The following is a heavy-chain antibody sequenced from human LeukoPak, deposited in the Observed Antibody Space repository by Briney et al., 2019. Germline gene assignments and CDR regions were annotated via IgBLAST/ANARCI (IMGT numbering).Heavy chain of an antibody. CDR3: AKPSNIVVVPAAMGPYGMDV. Sequence: GGSRRLSCAAAGFTFSSYAMSWVRQAPGKGLEWVSAISGSGGSTYYADSVKGRFTISRDNSKNTLYLQMNSLRAEDTAVYYCAKPSNIVVVPAAMGPYGMDVWGQGTTVTVSS. CDR2: ISGSGGST. J-gene: IGHJ6*02. CDR1: GFTFSSYA. D-gene: IGHD2-2*01. V-gene: IGHV3-23*01.